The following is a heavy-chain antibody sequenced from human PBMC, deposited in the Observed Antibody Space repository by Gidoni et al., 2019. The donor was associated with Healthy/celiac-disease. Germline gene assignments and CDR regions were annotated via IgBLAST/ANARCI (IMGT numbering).Heavy chain of an antibody. CDR2: INPSGGST. D-gene: IGHD2-2*01. V-gene: IGHV1-46*01. CDR1: GYTFTRYY. CDR3: ARSSLDCSSTSCLGY. Sequence: QLQLVQSGAAVKKPGASVKVSCKESGYTFTRYYMHWVRQAPGQGLEWMGIINPSGGSTSYAQKFQGRVTMTSDTSTSTVYMELSSLRSEDTAVYYCARSSLDCSSTSCLGYWGQGTLVTVSS. J-gene: IGHJ4*02.